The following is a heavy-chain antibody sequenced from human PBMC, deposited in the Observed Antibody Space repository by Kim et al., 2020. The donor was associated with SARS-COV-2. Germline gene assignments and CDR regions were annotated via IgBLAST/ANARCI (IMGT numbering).Heavy chain of an antibody. J-gene: IGHJ5*02. Sequence: SENLSLTCTVSGGSISSGGYYWSWIRQYPGKGLEWIGYIYYSGSTYYNPSLRSRVSISVDTSKNQFSLKLNSVTAADTAVYYCARYCSSTSCRWFDPWG. CDR2: IYYSGST. D-gene: IGHD2-2*01. CDR3: ARYCSSTSCRWFDP. V-gene: IGHV4-31*03. CDR1: GGSISSGGYY.